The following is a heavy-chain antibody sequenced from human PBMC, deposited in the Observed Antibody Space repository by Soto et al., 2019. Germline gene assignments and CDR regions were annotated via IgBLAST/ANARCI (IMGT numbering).Heavy chain of an antibody. CDR1: GYTFTGYY. Sequence: ASVKVSCKASGYTFTGYYMHWVRQAPGQGLEWMGWINPNSGGTNYAQKFQGRATMTRDTSISTAYMELSRLRSDDTAVYYCAREKRIVATIRFYYYYGMDVWGQGTTVTVSS. CDR3: AREKRIVATIRFYYYYGMDV. V-gene: IGHV1-2*02. D-gene: IGHD5-12*01. J-gene: IGHJ6*02. CDR2: INPNSGGT.